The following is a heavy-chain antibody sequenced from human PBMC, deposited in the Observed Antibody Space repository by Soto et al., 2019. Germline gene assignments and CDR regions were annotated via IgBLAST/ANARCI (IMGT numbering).Heavy chain of an antibody. V-gene: IGHV3-48*03. CDR2: ISKNGIDI. J-gene: IGHJ3*02. D-gene: IGHD3-10*01. CDR1: GFAVSSNY. Sequence: HPGGSLRLSCAASGFAVSSNYMSWVRQAPGKGLEWVSYISKNGIDIYYADSVKGRFTISRDNANNSLFLQMNSLRAEDTAVYYCAPRKSGSFNIGAFDIWGQGTMVTVSS. CDR3: APRKSGSFNIGAFDI.